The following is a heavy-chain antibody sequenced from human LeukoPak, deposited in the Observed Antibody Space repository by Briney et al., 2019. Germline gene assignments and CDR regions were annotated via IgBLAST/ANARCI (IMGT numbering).Heavy chain of an antibody. D-gene: IGHD1-1*01. J-gene: IGHJ3*02. CDR1: GFTFNDYG. CDR2: IYSGGST. Sequence: GGSLRLSCAASGFTFNDYGMSWVRQAPGKGLEWVSVIYSGGSTYYADSVKGRFTISRDNSKNTLYLQMNSLRAEDTAVYYCARDRSGTFDIWGQGTMVTVSS. V-gene: IGHV3-53*01. CDR3: ARDRSGTFDI.